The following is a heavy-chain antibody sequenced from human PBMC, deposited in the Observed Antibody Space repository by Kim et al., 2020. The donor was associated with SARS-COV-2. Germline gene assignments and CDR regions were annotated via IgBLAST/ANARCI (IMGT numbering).Heavy chain of an antibody. Sequence: SQTLSLTCAIPGDSVSSNSAAWNWIRQSPSRGREWLGRTYYRSKWYNDYAVSVKSRITINPDTSKNQFSLQLNSVTPEDTAVYYCARLPVFSSTSCSRNGQWLAFDYWGQGTLVPVSS. V-gene: IGHV6-1*01. CDR2: TYYRSKWYN. J-gene: IGHJ4*02. CDR3: ARLPVFSSTSCSRNGQWLAFDY. D-gene: IGHD2-2*01. CDR1: GDSVSSNSAA.